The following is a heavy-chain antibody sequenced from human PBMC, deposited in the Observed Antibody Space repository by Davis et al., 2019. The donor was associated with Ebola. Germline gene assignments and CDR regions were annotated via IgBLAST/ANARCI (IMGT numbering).Heavy chain of an antibody. CDR1: GFAFSSYV. J-gene: IGHJ4*02. Sequence: GESLKISCAASGFAFSSYVMHWVRQAPGKGLEWVSTISDGSRNLHYADSVRGRFTISRDDSQNTVFLHMSALRAEDTALYYCTTRLVNHFDYWGRGTLVTVSS. CDR3: TTRLVNHFDY. V-gene: IGHV3-23*01. CDR2: ISDGSRNL. D-gene: IGHD6-19*01.